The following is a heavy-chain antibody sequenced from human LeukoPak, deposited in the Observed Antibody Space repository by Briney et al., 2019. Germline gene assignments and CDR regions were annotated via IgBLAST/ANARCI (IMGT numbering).Heavy chain of an antibody. Sequence: SETLSLTCTVSGGSISNYYWSWIRQPPGEGLDWIGYISYSGSTNYNPSLKSRVTISVDTSKNQFSLKLSSVTAADTAVYYCARHGPGYGDFSIDYWGQGNLVTVSS. V-gene: IGHV4-59*08. CDR1: GGSISNYY. CDR2: ISYSGST. D-gene: IGHD4-17*01. CDR3: ARHGPGYGDFSIDY. J-gene: IGHJ4*02.